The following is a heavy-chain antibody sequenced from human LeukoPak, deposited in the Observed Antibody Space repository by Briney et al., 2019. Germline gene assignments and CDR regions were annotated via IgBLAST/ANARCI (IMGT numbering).Heavy chain of an antibody. CDR3: ASLYDSSDHFDY. V-gene: IGHV1-2*02. Sequence: ASVKVSCKASGYTFTGYYMHWVRQAPGQGLKWMGWINPNSGGTNYAQKFQGRVTMTRDTSISTAYMELSRLRSDDTAVYYCASLYDSSDHFDYWGQGTLVTVSS. CDR1: GYTFTGYY. CDR2: INPNSGGT. D-gene: IGHD3-22*01. J-gene: IGHJ4*02.